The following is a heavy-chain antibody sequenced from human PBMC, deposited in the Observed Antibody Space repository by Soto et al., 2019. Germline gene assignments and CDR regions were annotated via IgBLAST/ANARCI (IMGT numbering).Heavy chain of an antibody. CDR1: GFTFSDYY. CDR2: ISSSGNTI. CDR3: AKMSSENYYDPVFS. V-gene: IGHV3-11*01. Sequence: QVQLVESGGGLVKTSGSLRLACAASGFTFSDYYMSWVRQAPGKGLEWVSYISSSGNTIYYADSVKGRFTISRDNAKNSVYLQMNSLGVEDTALYFCAKMSSENYYDPVFSWGQGTLVTVSS. J-gene: IGHJ4*02. D-gene: IGHD3-22*01.